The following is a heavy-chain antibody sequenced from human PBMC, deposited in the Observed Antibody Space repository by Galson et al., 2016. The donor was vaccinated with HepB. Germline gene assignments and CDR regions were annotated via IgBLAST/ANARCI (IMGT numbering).Heavy chain of an antibody. J-gene: IGHJ4*02. CDR3: AMPYDNVGFDCGF. Sequence: SLRLSCAGSGFTFSAYAMHWVRQGPGKGLEWVALISNDGKTGHYVDSVKGRFTISRDNSKNTLYLQMNSLRPDDTAIYYCAMPYDNVGFDCGFRGQGTLVTVSS. CDR1: GFTFSAYA. V-gene: IGHV3-30*03. D-gene: IGHD3-9*01. CDR2: ISNDGKTG.